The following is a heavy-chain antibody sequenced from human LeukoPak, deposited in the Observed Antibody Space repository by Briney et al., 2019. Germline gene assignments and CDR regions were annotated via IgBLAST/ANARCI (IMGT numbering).Heavy chain of an antibody. D-gene: IGHD1-26*01. J-gene: IGHJ4*02. CDR1: GYTFTGYY. CDR2: INPNSGGT. V-gene: IGHV1-2*06. CDR3: ARDIRYSGSYPSGDC. Sequence: ASVKVSCKASGYTFTGYYMHWVRQAPGQGLEWMGRINPNSGGTNYAQKFQGRVTMTRDTSISTAYMELSRLRSDDTAVYYCARDIRYSGSYPSGDCWGQGTLVTVSS.